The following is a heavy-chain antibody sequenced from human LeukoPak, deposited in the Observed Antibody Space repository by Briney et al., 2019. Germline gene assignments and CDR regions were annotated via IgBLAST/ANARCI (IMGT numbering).Heavy chain of an antibody. CDR3: ARAYTMVRGVYGY. CDR1: GGCFSGYY. Sequence: PSETLSLTCAVYGGCFSGYYWSWIRQPPGKGREGIGEINHSGSTNYNPSLKSRVTISVDTSKNQFSLKLSSVTAADTAVYYCARAYTMVRGVYGYWGQGTLATVSS. D-gene: IGHD3-10*01. V-gene: IGHV4-34*01. CDR2: INHSGST. J-gene: IGHJ4*02.